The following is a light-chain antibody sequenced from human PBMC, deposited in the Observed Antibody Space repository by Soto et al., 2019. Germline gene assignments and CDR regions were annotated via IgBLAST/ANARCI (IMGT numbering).Light chain of an antibody. Sequence: DIQLTQSPSTLSASVGDRVTLTCRASQSLNTRLAWYQQRPGKAPKLLIYDASTLESGVPSRFSGGGSETEFTLTINNLQPDDLATYICQQYKSYSTFGRGTKVEIK. J-gene: IGKJ1*01. CDR3: QQYKSYST. CDR1: QSLNTR. CDR2: DAS. V-gene: IGKV1-5*01.